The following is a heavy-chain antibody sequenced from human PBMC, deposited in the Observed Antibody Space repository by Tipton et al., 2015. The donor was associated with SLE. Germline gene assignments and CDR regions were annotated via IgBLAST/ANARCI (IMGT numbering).Heavy chain of an antibody. J-gene: IGHJ3*01. V-gene: IGHV4-39*01. Sequence: TLSLTCTVSGGSISSNTHYWGWIRQPPGKGRAWFGSVYNGGTTYSNPTLKSRLTMSVDKSKNQCSLKLNSVTAADTAVYFCATGLGGFWGGYPSGSTFVAWGQRTMVTVSS. D-gene: IGHD3-3*01. CDR2: VYNGGTT. CDR1: GGSISSNTHY. CDR3: ATGLGGFWGGYPSGSTFVA.